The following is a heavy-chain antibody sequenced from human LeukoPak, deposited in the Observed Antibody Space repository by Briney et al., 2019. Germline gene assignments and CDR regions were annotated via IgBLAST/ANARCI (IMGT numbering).Heavy chain of an antibody. D-gene: IGHD6-13*01. CDR1: GFTFSIYA. CDR3: ARDWHGGYSSSWYLFDY. Sequence: GGSLRLSCAASGFTFSIYAMSWVRQAPGKGLQWVSSITSRGESTWYVDSVKGRFTITRDNSENSLYLQMNSLRAEDTAVYYCARDWHGGYSSSWYLFDYWGQGTLVTVSS. V-gene: IGHV3-23*01. J-gene: IGHJ4*02. CDR2: ITSRGEST.